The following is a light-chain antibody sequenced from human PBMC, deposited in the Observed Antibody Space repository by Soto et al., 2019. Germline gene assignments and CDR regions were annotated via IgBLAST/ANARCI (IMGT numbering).Light chain of an antibody. J-gene: IGLJ2*01. CDR3: SSYTSSRTLV. Sequence: QSALTQPASVSGSPGQSITISCTGTSSDVGGYNYVSWYQQHPGKAPKLMIYEVSNRPSGVSNRFSGSKSGNTASLPISGLQAEDGAGYYCSSYTSSRTLVFGGGTKLTVL. CDR1: SSDVGGYNY. CDR2: EVS. V-gene: IGLV2-14*01.